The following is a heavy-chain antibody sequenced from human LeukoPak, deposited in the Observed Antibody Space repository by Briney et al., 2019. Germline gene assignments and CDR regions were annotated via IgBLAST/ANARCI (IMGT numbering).Heavy chain of an antibody. CDR2: IYHSGST. CDR1: GGSISSGGYS. V-gene: IGHV4-30-2*01. Sequence: SQTLSLTCAVSGGSISSGGYSWSWIRQPPGKGLEWIGYIYHSGSTYYNPSLKSRVTISVDRSKNQFSLKLSSVTAADTAVYYCPRGGYSKRYFDYWGQGTLVTVSS. D-gene: IGHD4-11*01. J-gene: IGHJ4*02. CDR3: PRGGYSKRYFDY.